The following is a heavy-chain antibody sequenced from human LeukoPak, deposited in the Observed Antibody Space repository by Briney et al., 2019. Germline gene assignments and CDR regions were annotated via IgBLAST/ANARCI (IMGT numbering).Heavy chain of an antibody. Sequence: GGSLRLSCAASGFTVSSNYMSWVRQAPGKGLEWVSVIYSGGKTYYADSVKGRFTISRDNSKNTLYLQMNSLRAEDTAVYYCAREGRYGDYYYGMDVWGQGTTVTVSS. V-gene: IGHV3-53*01. CDR2: IYSGGKT. CDR1: GFTVSSNY. J-gene: IGHJ6*02. CDR3: AREGRYGDYYYGMDV. D-gene: IGHD4-17*01.